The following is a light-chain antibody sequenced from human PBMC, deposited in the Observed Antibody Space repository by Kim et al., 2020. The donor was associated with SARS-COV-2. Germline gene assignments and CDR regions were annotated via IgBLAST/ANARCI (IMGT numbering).Light chain of an antibody. Sequence: ATINCKSRQSVVHSCNNKNNLGWYQQKPGQPPKLLIYWASTRESGVPDRFSGSGSGTDFTLTISSLQAEDVAVYYCLQFLHIPWTFGQGTKVDIK. V-gene: IGKV4-1*01. CDR3: LQFLHIPWT. J-gene: IGKJ1*01. CDR2: WAS. CDR1: QSVVHSCNNKNN.